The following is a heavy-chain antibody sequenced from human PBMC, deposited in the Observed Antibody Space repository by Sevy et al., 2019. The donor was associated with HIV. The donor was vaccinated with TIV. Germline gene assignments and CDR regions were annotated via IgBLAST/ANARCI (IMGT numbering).Heavy chain of an antibody. D-gene: IGHD3-16*02. CDR3: ARDFMITFGGVIQRGYFDY. V-gene: IGHV3-48*02. CDR2: ISSSSTI. CDR1: GFTFSSYS. Sequence: GGSLRLSCAASGFTFSSYSMNWVRQAPGKGLEWVSYISSSSTIYYADSVKGRFTISRDNAKNSLYLQMNSLRDEDTAVYYCARDFMITFGGVIQRGYFDYWGQGTLVTVSS. J-gene: IGHJ4*02.